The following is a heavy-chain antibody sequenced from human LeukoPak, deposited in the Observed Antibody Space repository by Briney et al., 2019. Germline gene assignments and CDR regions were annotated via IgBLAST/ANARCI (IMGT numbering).Heavy chain of an antibody. D-gene: IGHD5-12*01. CDR2: ISWDGGST. V-gene: IGHV3-43*01. CDR1: GFTFDDYT. CDR3: AKAGSGSPHFDY. Sequence: GGSLRLSCAASGFTFDDYTMHWVRQAPGKGLEWVSLISWDGGSTYYADSVKGRFTISRDNSKNSLYLQMNSLRTEDTALYYCAKAGSGSPHFDYWGQGTLVTVSS. J-gene: IGHJ4*02.